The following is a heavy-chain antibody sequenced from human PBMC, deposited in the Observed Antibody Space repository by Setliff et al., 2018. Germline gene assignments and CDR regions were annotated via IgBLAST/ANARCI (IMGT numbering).Heavy chain of an antibody. CDR3: ARAPSVELVTIRTNSWFTY. D-gene: IGHD5-18*01. CDR1: GYTFRNYA. CDR2: ISVYNGDT. J-gene: IGHJ4*02. V-gene: IGHV1-18*01. Sequence: GASVKVSCKASGYTFRNYAFAWVRQAPGQGLEWVGWISVYNGDTNYAQKFQGRVTLTTDTSTSTAYMELRSLTSDDSAFYYCARAPSVELVTIRTNSWFTYWGRGTQVTVSS.